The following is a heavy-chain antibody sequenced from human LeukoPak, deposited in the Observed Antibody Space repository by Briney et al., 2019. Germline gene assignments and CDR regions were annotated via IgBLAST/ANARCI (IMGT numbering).Heavy chain of an antibody. CDR3: AREAEHDYSYDY. CDR2: IIPIFGTA. D-gene: IGHD4-11*01. CDR1: GYTFTGYY. V-gene: IGHV1-69*06. Sequence: SVKVSCKASGYTFTGYYMHWVRQPPGQGLEWMGWIIPIFGTANYAQKFQGRVTITADKSTSTAYMELSSLRSEDTAVYYCAREAEHDYSYDYWGQGTLVTVSS. J-gene: IGHJ4*02.